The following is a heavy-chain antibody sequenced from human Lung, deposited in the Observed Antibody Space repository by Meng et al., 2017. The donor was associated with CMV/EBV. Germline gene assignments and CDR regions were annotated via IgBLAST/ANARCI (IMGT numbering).Heavy chain of an antibody. D-gene: IGHD3-22*01. CDR3: AKDNDYDSSGYYFDY. CDR2: ITWDGIST. J-gene: IGHJ4*02. CDR1: GFSFDAYA. V-gene: IGHV3-43D*04. Sequence: GESLKISCAASGFSFDAYAMHWVRQAPGKGLEWVSLITWDGISTYYADSVKGRFTISRDNSKNFLYLEMHSLRAEDSAFYYCAKDNDYDSSGYYFDYWGQGXLVTVSS.